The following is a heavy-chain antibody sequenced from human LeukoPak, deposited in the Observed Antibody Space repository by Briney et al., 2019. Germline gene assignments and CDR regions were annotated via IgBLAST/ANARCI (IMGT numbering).Heavy chain of an antibody. J-gene: IGHJ4*02. CDR2: IKQDGSEK. CDR1: GFTFSSYW. V-gene: IGHV3-7*01. CDR3: ARVGYDSSGYYSDY. Sequence: PGGSLRLSCAASGFTFSSYWMSWVRQAPGKGLEWVANIKQDGSEKYYVDSVKGRFTISRDNAKNSLYLQMNSLRAEDTAVYYCARVGYDSSGYYSDYWGQGTLVTVSS. D-gene: IGHD3-22*01.